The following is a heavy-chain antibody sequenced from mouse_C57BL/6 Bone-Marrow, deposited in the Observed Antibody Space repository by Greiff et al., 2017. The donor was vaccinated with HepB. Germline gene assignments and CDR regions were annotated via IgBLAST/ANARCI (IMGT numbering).Heavy chain of an antibody. J-gene: IGHJ3*01. Sequence: EVKVVESGGGLVKPGGSLKLSCAASGFTFSSYAMSWVRQTPEKRLEWVATISDGGSYTYYPDNVKGRFTISRDNAKNNLYLQMSHLKSEDTAMYYCARVYDEGDWGQVTLVTVSA. CDR1: GFTFSSYA. CDR3: ARVYDEGD. CDR2: ISDGGSYT. D-gene: IGHD2-12*01. V-gene: IGHV5-4*03.